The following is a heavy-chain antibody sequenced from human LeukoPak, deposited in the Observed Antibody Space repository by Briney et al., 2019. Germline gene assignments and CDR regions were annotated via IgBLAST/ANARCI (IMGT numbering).Heavy chain of an antibody. CDR2: SNARNGNT. V-gene: IGHV1-3*02. CDR1: GYTFTSYA. D-gene: IGHD3-22*01. Sequence: ASVTVSCKASGYTFTSYAMHWVRQAPGQRLEWMGWSNARNGNTKYSQEFQGRVTITRDTSASTAYMELSSLRSEDMAVYYCARAYNYYDSSGYYLGYYFDYWGQGTLVTVSS. CDR3: ARAYNYYDSSGYYLGYYFDY. J-gene: IGHJ4*02.